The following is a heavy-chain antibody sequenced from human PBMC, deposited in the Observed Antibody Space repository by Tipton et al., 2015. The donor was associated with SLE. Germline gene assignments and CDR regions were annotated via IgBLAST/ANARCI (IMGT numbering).Heavy chain of an antibody. CDR3: ARGEGYKGFYFIDV. J-gene: IGHJ6*04. CDR2: IYYRGTT. V-gene: IGHV4-34*09. CDR1: GGSFSDYY. Sequence: TLSLTCAVYGGSFSDYYWSWICQTPGEGLEWIGYIYYRGTTHYNPSLESRASISVDTSRNQFSLNLTSVTAADTAVFYCARGEGYKGFYFIDVWGRGTKVTVPS. D-gene: IGHD5-24*01.